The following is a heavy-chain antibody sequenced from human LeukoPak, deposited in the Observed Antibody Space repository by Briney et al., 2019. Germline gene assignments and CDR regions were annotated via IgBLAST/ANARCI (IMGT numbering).Heavy chain of an antibody. CDR2: ISAYNGNT. Sequence: ASVKVSCKASGYTFTSYGISWVRQAPGQGLEWMGWISAYNGNTNYAQKLQGRVTMTTDTSTSTAYMELRSLRSDDTAVYYCARDTLLTYDFWSGYSSSSCDYWGQGTLVTVSS. J-gene: IGHJ4*02. CDR3: ARDTLLTYDFWSGYSSSSCDY. D-gene: IGHD3-3*01. CDR1: GYTFTSYG. V-gene: IGHV1-18*01.